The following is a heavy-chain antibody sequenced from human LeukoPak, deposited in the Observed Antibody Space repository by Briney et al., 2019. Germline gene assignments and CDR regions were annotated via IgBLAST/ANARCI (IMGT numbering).Heavy chain of an antibody. D-gene: IGHD3-22*01. CDR3: ARPGSTYYYDSSSYYFGYYFDY. CDR1: GYTFTGYY. V-gene: IGHV1-2*02. CDR2: INPNSGGT. Sequence: ASVKVSCKASGYTFTGYYMHWVRQAHGQGLEWMGWINPNSGGTNYAQKFQGRVTMTRDTSISTAYMELSRLRSDDTAVYYCARPGSTYYYDSSSYYFGYYFDYWGQGTLVTVSS. J-gene: IGHJ4*02.